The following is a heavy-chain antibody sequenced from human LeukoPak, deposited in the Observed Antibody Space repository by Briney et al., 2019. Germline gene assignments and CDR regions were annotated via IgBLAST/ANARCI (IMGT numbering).Heavy chain of an antibody. J-gene: IGHJ3*02. Sequence: SETLPLTCTVSGGAVRSGRECWSWMRPPPGKRLEWIGYIYYSGSTNYNPSLKSRVTMSVDTSKNQFSLKLSSVTAADTDVYYCARADCSGGSCYAFDIWGQGTMVTVSS. CDR2: IYYSGST. V-gene: IGHV4-61*01. D-gene: IGHD2-15*01. CDR3: ARADCSGGSCYAFDI. CDR1: GGAVRSGREC.